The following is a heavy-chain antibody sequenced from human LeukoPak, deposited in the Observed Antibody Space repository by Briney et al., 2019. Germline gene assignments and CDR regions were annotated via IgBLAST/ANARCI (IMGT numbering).Heavy chain of an antibody. D-gene: IGHD2-2*01. CDR1: GYSFTSYW. CDR2: IYPGDSDT. V-gene: IGHV5-51*01. CDR3: ARQGCSSTSCYGPNFDY. Sequence: GESLKIPCKGSGYSFTSYWIGWVRQTPGKGLEWMGIIYPGDSDTRYSPSFQGQVTISADKSISTAYLQWSSLKASDTAMYYCARQGCSSTSCYGPNFDYWGQGTLVTVSS. J-gene: IGHJ4*02.